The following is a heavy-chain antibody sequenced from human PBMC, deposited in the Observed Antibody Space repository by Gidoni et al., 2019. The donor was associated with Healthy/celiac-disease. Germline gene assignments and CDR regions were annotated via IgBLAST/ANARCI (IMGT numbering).Heavy chain of an antibody. J-gene: IGHJ4*02. CDR1: GGSISSGGYY. CDR3: AREGRQQLVRGFDY. Sequence: QVQLQESGPGLVKPSQTLSLTCTVSGGSISSGGYYWSWIRQHPGKGLEWIGYSYYSGSTYYNPSLKSRVTISVDTSKNQFSLKLSSVTAADTAVYYCAREGRQQLVRGFDYWGQGTLVTVSS. D-gene: IGHD6-13*01. CDR2: SYYSGST. V-gene: IGHV4-31*03.